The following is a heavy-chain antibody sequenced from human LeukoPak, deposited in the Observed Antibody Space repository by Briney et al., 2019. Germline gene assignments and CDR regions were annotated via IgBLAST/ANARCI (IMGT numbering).Heavy chain of an antibody. V-gene: IGHV3-21*01. CDR3: ARGDDYSSTFDY. Sequence: GGSLRLSCAASGFTFRSYSMNWVRQAPGKGLVWVSSISSSSSYIYYADSVKGRFTISRDNAKNSLYLQMNSLRAEDTAVYYCARGDDYSSTFDYWGQGTLVTVSS. D-gene: IGHD4-11*01. J-gene: IGHJ4*02. CDR2: ISSSSSYI. CDR1: GFTFRSYS.